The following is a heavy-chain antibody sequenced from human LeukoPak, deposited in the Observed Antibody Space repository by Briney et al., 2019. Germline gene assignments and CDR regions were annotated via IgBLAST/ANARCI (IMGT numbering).Heavy chain of an antibody. CDR3: ARDGGSTVVYDAFDI. D-gene: IGHD4-23*01. CDR2: IYHSGST. Sequence: SETLSLTCAVSGYSISTGYYWGWIRQPPGKGLEWIGSIYHSGSTYYNPSLKSRVTMSVDTSKNQFSLKLSSVTAADTSVYYCARDGGSTVVYDAFDIWGQGTMVTVSS. CDR1: GYSISTGYY. V-gene: IGHV4-38-2*02. J-gene: IGHJ3*02.